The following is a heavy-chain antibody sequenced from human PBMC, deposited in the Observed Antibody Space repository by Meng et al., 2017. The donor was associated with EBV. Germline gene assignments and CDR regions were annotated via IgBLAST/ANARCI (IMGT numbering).Heavy chain of an antibody. Sequence: QVALVRSGAGVKKPGASVKVSCKASGYTFTSYAMHWVRQAPGQRLEWMGWINAGNGNTKYSQKFQGRVTITRDTSASTAYMELSSLRSEDTAVYYCARRGGVADWFDPWGQGTLVTVSS. CDR1: GYTFTSYA. J-gene: IGHJ5*02. CDR2: INAGNGNT. D-gene: IGHD2-15*01. CDR3: ARRGGVADWFDP. V-gene: IGHV1-3*01.